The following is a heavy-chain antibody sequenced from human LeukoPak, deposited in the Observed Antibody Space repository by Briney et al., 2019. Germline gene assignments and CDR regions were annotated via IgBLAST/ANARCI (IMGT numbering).Heavy chain of an antibody. CDR2: IKSKTDGGTT. V-gene: IGHV3-15*01. J-gene: IGHJ4*02. D-gene: IGHD6-13*01. CDR3: TTDFIAAAGTDY. Sequence: GGSLRLSCAASGFTFSNAWMSWVRQAPGKGLEWVGRIKSKTDGGTTDYAAPVKGRFTISRDDSKNTLYLQMNSLKTEDTAVYYCTTDFIAAAGTDYWGQGTLVTVSS. CDR1: GFTFSNAW.